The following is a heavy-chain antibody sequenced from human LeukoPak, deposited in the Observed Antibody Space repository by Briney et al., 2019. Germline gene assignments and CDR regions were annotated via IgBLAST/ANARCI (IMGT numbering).Heavy chain of an antibody. CDR1: GFTVISNY. V-gene: IGHV3-66*02. CDR2: IYSGGDT. D-gene: IGHD4-23*01. Sequence: GGSLRLSCAASGFTVISNYMSWVRQAPGKGLEWVSVIYSGGDTYYADSVKGRFTISRDNSKNTLYLQMNSLRAEDTAVYYCARDPTHGGKTYWGQGTLVTVSS. CDR3: ARDPTHGGKTY. J-gene: IGHJ4*02.